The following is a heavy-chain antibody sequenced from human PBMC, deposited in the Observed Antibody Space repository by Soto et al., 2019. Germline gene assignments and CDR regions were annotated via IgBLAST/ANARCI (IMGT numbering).Heavy chain of an antibody. CDR1: GYTFTSYY. Sequence: GASVKVSCKASGYTFTSYYMHWVRQAPGQGLEWMGIINPSGGSTSYAQKFQGRVTMTRDTSTSTVYMELSSLRSEDTAVYYCASPPDRIAAAGTRYYGMDVWGQGTTVTVSS. CDR2: INPSGGST. CDR3: ASPPDRIAAAGTRYYGMDV. V-gene: IGHV1-46*01. J-gene: IGHJ6*02. D-gene: IGHD6-13*01.